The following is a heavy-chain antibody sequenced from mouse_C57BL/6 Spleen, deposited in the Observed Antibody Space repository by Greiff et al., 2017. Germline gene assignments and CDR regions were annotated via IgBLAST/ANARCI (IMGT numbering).Heavy chain of an antibody. Sequence: EVKLVESGGGLVQPGGSLKLSCAASGFTFSDYGMAWVRQAPRKGPEWVAFISNFAYSIYYADTVTGRFTNSRENAKNTLYLEMSSLRAEDTAMYYCARGKGYFDVWGTGTTVTVSS. CDR3: ARGKGYFDV. J-gene: IGHJ1*03. CDR1: GFTFSDYG. V-gene: IGHV5-15*01. CDR2: ISNFAYSI.